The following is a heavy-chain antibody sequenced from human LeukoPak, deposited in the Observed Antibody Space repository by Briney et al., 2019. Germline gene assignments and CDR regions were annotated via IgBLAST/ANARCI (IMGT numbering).Heavy chain of an antibody. D-gene: IGHD2/OR15-2a*01. V-gene: IGHV3-23*01. J-gene: IGHJ4*02. Sequence: PGGSLRLSCAASGFTFSSYAMSWVRQAPGNGLEWVSAISGSGGSTYYADSVKGRFTISRDNSKNTLYLQMNSLRAEDTAVYYCAKARRPDRLTAPFSRFDYWGQGTLVTVSS. CDR2: ISGSGGST. CDR3: AKARRPDRLTAPFSRFDY. CDR1: GFTFSSYA.